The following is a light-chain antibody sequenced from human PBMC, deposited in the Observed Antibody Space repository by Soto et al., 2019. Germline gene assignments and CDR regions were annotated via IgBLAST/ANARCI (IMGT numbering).Light chain of an antibody. J-gene: IGKJ4*01. CDR1: QSVSNS. Sequence: EIVLTQSPATLSLSPGERATLSCRASQSVSNSLGWFQQKPGQAPRLLIDDATNRATGIPARFTGSGPGSEFTFTISSLEPEDFGVYYCRQRYSWLITFGGGTKVEIK. V-gene: IGKV3D-11*02. CDR2: DAT. CDR3: RQRYSWLIT.